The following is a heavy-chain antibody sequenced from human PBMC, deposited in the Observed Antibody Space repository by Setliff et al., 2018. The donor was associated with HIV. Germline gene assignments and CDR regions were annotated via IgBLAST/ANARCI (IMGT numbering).Heavy chain of an antibody. CDR1: GYTFTRYY. CDR3: ARRVPPIPSGDLDY. D-gene: IGHD4-17*01. V-gene: IGHV1-46*01. CDR2: ISPSGIST. J-gene: IGHJ4*02. Sequence: ASVKVSCKASGYTFTRYYMHWVRQAPGQGLEWMGMISPSGISTSYAQKFQGRITMTRDTSTSTAYMELSSLRSEDTAVYYCARRVPPIPSGDLDYWGQGTLVTVSS.